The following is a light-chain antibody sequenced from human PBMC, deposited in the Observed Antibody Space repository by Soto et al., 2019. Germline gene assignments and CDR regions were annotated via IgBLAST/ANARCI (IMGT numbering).Light chain of an antibody. CDR3: QQTYPTPRT. J-gene: IGKJ1*01. V-gene: IGKV1-39*01. CDR1: QTVSTY. CDR2: ATS. Sequence: DTQMTQSPSSLSASVGDRISITCRASQTVSTYLNWYQQKPGKAPTLLISATSTLQSGVPSRFSGSGSGTGFPLTITGLQPEEFATYYCQQTYPTPRTFGQGTKVAIK.